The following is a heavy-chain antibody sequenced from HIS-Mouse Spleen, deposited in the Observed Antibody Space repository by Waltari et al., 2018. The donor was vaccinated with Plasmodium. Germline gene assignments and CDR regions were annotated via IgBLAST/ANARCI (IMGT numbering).Heavy chain of an antibody. CDR3: ASGYGNYYYYGMDV. Sequence: EVQLVESGGGLVQPGGSLRLSCAASGFTFSRYWMHWVRPAPGKGLVWVSRMNSDGSSTSYADSVKGRFTISRDNAKNTLYLQMNSLRAEDTAVYYCASGYGNYYYYGMDVWGQGTTVTVSS. CDR2: MNSDGSST. CDR1: GFTFSRYW. D-gene: IGHD5-18*01. J-gene: IGHJ6*02. V-gene: IGHV3-74*01.